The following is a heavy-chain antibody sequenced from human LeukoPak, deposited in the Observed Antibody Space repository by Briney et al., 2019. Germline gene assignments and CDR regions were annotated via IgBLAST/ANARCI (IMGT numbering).Heavy chain of an antibody. Sequence: GGSLRLSCAASGFTFSGSAIHWVRQASGKGLEWVGRVRSKTNNYATAYAASVKGRFTISRDDSKNTAYLQMNSLKTEDTAAYYCTRHAHSYDSSGSSVDFWGQGTLVTVSS. J-gene: IGHJ4*02. CDR3: TRHAHSYDSSGSSVDF. CDR2: VRSKTNNYAT. V-gene: IGHV3-73*01. D-gene: IGHD3-22*01. CDR1: GFTFSGSA.